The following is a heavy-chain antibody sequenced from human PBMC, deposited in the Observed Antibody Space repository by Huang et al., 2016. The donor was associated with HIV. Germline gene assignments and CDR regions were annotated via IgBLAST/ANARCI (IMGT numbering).Heavy chain of an antibody. D-gene: IGHD1-7*01. CDR2: IRQDESEK. V-gene: IGHV3-7*03. Sequence: VESGGRLVQPWGSIRLSCVGSTFRFGAYWMSWVRQPPGKGLEWGDNIRQDESEKYYVDSVKGRFNSSRDNAKKVVFLEMNNVRVEDTATYFCATKTAGMDIWGQGTTVTVS. J-gene: IGHJ6*02. CDR3: ATKTAGMDI. CDR1: TFRFGAYW.